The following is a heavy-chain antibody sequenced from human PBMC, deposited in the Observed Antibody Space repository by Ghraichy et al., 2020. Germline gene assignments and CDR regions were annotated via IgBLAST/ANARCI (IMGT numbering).Heavy chain of an antibody. Sequence: ETLSLTCAASGFTFSSYSMNWVRQAPGKGLEWVSYISSSSSTIYYADSVKGRFTISRDNAKNSLYLQMNSLRDEDTAVYYCARAGYCSSTSCHYYYHGMDVWGQGTTVTVSS. CDR1: GFTFSSYS. J-gene: IGHJ6*02. V-gene: IGHV3-48*02. CDR3: ARAGYCSSTSCHYYYHGMDV. CDR2: ISSSSSTI. D-gene: IGHD2-2*01.